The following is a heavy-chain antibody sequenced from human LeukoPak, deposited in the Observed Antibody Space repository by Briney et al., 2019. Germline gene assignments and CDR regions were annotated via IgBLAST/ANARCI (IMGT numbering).Heavy chain of an antibody. CDR2: IRSKAYGGTT. CDR3: TRDGLIAAAAPDY. V-gene: IGHV3-49*04. CDR1: GXTFGDYA. D-gene: IGHD6-13*01. Sequence: GGSLRLSWTASGXTFGDYAMSWVRQAPGKGLEWVGFIRSKAYGGTTEYAASVKGRFTISRDDSKSIAYLQMNSLKTEDTAVYYCTRDGLIAAAAPDYWGQGTLVTVSS. J-gene: IGHJ4*02.